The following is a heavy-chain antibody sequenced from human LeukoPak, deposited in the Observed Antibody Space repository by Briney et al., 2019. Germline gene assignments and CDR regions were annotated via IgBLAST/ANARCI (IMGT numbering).Heavy chain of an antibody. Sequence: PGGSLRLSCAASGFTFSSYWMSWVRQAPGKGLEWVASIKQDGSEKYYVDSVKGRFTISRDNAKNSLYLQMKSLRAEDTALYYCARAPGEGWFDPWGQGTLVTVSS. CDR1: GFTFSSYW. CDR2: IKQDGSEK. V-gene: IGHV3-7*01. J-gene: IGHJ5*02. CDR3: ARAPGEGWFDP. D-gene: IGHD4-17*01.